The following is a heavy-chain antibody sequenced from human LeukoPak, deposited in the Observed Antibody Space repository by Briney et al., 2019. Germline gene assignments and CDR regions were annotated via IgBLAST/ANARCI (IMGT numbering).Heavy chain of an antibody. V-gene: IGHV1-3*01. Sequence: ASVKVSCKASGYTFIDYTMHWLRQAPGQRLDWMGWINGGSGNTKYSPEFQGRVTITRDTSASTGYMELSSLRSEDTAVYYCANPRYDSSGYYYVDWGQGTLVTVSS. CDR1: GYTFIDYT. CDR3: ANPRYDSSGYYYVD. J-gene: IGHJ4*02. D-gene: IGHD3-22*01. CDR2: INGGSGNT.